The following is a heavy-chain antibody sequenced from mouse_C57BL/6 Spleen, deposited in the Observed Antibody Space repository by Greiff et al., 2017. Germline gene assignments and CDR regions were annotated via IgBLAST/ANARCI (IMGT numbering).Heavy chain of an antibody. CDR1: GYTFTSYG. V-gene: IGHV1-81*01. CDR3: ARWDYGSSPYFDY. D-gene: IGHD1-1*01. Sequence: QVHVKQSGAELARPGASVKLSCKASGYTFTSYGISWVKQRTGQGLEWIGEIYPRSGNTYYNEKFKGKATLAADKSSSTAYMELRSLTSEDSAVYVCARWDYGSSPYFDYWGQGTTRTVSS. CDR2: IYPRSGNT. J-gene: IGHJ2*01.